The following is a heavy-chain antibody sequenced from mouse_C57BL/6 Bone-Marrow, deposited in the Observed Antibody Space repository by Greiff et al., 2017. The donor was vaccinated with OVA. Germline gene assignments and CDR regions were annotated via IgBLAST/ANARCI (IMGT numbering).Heavy chain of an antibody. Sequence: EVQRVESGPVLVKPGASVKMSCKASGYTFTDYYMNWVKQSHGKSLEWIGVINPYNGGTSYNQKFKGKATLTVDKSSSTAYMELNSLTSEDSAVYYCALYEGYYPFAYWGQGTLVTVSA. CDR2: INPYNGGT. V-gene: IGHV1-19*01. D-gene: IGHD2-3*01. CDR3: ALYEGYYPFAY. J-gene: IGHJ3*01. CDR1: GYTFTDYY.